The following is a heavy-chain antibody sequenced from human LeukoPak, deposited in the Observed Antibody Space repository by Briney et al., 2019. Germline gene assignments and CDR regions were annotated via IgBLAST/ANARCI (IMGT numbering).Heavy chain of an antibody. CDR3: ARTSGYCSSTSCQWGDY. CDR2: ISSSSSYI. Sequence: GGSLRLSCAASGFTFSSYSMNWVRQAPGKGLEWVSSISSSSSYIYYADSVKGRFTISRDNAKNSLYLQMNSLGAEDTAVYYCARTSGYCSSTSCQWGDYWGQGTLVTVSS. D-gene: IGHD2-2*03. V-gene: IGHV3-21*01. CDR1: GFTFSSYS. J-gene: IGHJ4*02.